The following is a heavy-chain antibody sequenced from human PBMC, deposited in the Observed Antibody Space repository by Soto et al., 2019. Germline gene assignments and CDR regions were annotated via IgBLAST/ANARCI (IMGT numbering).Heavy chain of an antibody. CDR1: GYSFTSYY. V-gene: IGHV1-46*01. D-gene: IGHD3-3*01. CDR2: INPSGGST. Sequence: ASVKVSCKASGYSFTSYYLHWVRQAPGQGPEWMGLINPSGGSTTYSQKFQGRVTMTRDTSTTTVYMELSALRSEDTAVYYCARGNASYDFWRPFYYYYGMDVWGQGTTVTVSS. J-gene: IGHJ6*02. CDR3: ARGNASYDFWRPFYYYYGMDV.